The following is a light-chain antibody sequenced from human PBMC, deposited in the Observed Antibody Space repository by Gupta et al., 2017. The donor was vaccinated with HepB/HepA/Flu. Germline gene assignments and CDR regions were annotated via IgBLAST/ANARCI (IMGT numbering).Light chain of an antibody. CDR3: ETWDSNTRV. J-gene: IGLJ2*01. Sequence: QPVLTQSSSASASLGSSVKLTCTLSSGHSSFIIAWHQQQPGKAPRYLMKLADSGSYNKGSGVPDRFSGSSSGADRYLTISNLQSEDEADYYCETWDSNTRVFGGGTKLTVL. CDR2: LADSGSY. V-gene: IGLV4-60*03. CDR1: SGHSSFI.